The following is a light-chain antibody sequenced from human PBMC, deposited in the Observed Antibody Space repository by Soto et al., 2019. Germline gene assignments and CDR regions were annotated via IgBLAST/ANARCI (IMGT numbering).Light chain of an antibody. CDR2: DVS. Sequence: QSALTQPASVSGSPGQSISISGTGTSSDIGGYNYVSWYQQHPGKAPKLMIYDVSNRPSGVSNRFSGSKSVNTAYLTISGLQAEDEADYYCSSYTSSSTLYVVFGGGTKLTVL. V-gene: IGLV2-14*01. CDR3: SSYTSSSTLYVV. CDR1: SSDIGGYNY. J-gene: IGLJ2*01.